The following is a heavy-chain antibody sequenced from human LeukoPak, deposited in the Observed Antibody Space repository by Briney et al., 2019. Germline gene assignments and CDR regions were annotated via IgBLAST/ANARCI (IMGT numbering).Heavy chain of an antibody. CDR2: ISSSSSYI. CDR3: ARDRYRGFDY. CDR1: GXTFSSYS. V-gene: IGHV3-21*01. J-gene: IGHJ4*02. Sequence: GGSLRLSCAXSGXTFSSYSMNWVRQAPGKGLEWVSSISSSSSYIYYADSVKGRFTISRDNAKNSLYLQMNSLRAEDPAVYYCARDRYRGFDYWGQGTLVTVSS. D-gene: IGHD1-26*01.